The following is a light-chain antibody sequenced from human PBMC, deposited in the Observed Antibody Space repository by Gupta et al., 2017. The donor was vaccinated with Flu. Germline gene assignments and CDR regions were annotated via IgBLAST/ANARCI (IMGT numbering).Light chain of an antibody. CDR1: SSDIGDYNS. J-gene: IGLJ1*01. V-gene: IGLV2-14*01. CDR3: ISYTRRSVFF. CDR2: EVN. Sequence: QSALTQPASVSGSPGQSITIYCTGTSSDIGDYNSVSWYQHHPGKAPKLVIFEVNNRPSGVSDRFSGSKSGDTASLTISGLQAEDEADYYCISYTRRSVFFFGAGTTVTV.